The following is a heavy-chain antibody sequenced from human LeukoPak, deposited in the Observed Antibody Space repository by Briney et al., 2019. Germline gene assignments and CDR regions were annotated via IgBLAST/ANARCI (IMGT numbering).Heavy chain of an antibody. J-gene: IGHJ4*02. D-gene: IGHD6-13*01. CDR3: ARDHSSSGKDY. Sequence: GGSLRLSCAASGFTFSSYSMNWVRQAPGKGLEWVSYISSSSSTIYYADSVKGRFTISRDNAKNSLYLQMNSLRAEDTAVYYCARDHSSSGKDYWGQGTLVTVSS. V-gene: IGHV3-48*04. CDR1: GFTFSSYS. CDR2: ISSSSSTI.